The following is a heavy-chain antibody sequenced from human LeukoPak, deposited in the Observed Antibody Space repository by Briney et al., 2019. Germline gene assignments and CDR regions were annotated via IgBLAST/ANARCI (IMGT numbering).Heavy chain of an antibody. J-gene: IGHJ4*02. D-gene: IGHD6-13*01. CDR2: ISYDGSNK. CDR1: GFTFSSYA. Sequence: PGRSLRLSCAASGFTFSSYAMHWVRQAPGKGLEWVAVISYDGSNKYYADSVKGRFTISRDNSKNTLYLQMNSLRAEDTAVYYCAARSNNWYVLDYWGQGTLVTVSS. V-gene: IGHV3-30-3*01. CDR3: AARSNNWYVLDY.